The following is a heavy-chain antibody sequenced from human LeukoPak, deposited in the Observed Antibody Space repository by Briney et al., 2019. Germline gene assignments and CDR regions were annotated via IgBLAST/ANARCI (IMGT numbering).Heavy chain of an antibody. CDR3: ARSPSEILTGYYPFDY. D-gene: IGHD3-9*01. V-gene: IGHV4-59*01. CDR2: IYYSGST. J-gene: IGHJ4*02. CDR1: GGSSSSNY. Sequence: SETLSLTCTVSGGSSSSNYWSWIRQPPGKGLEWIGYIYYSGSTNYNPSLKSRVTISVDTSRNQFSLKLSSVTTADTAVYYCARSPSEILTGYYPFDYWGQGTLVTVSS.